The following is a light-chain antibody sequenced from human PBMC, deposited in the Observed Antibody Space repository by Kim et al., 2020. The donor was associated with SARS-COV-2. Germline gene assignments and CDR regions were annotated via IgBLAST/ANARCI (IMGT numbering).Light chain of an antibody. V-gene: IGKV2-28*01. J-gene: IGKJ2*01. CDR1: QSLLHSNGYNY. Sequence: DIVMTQSPLSLPVTPGEPASISCRSSQSLLHSNGYNYLDWYLQKPGHSPQLLIYLGSSRASGFPDRFSGSGSGTDFTLKISRVGADDVGVYYCMQALQTPQYTFGQGTKLEI. CDR2: LGS. CDR3: MQALQTPQYT.